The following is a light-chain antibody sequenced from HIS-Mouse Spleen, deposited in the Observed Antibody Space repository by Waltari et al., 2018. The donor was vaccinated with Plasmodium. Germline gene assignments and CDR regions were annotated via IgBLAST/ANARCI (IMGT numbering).Light chain of an antibody. CDR2: QDS. CDR1: TLGDKY. CDR3: QAWDSSTAV. Sequence: SYELTQPPSVSVSPGQTASLPCSGVTLGDKYACWYQQKPGQSPVMVIYQDSKRPAGIPERFSGSNSGNTATLTISGTQAMDEADYYCQAWDSSTAVFGGGTKLTVL. V-gene: IGLV3-1*01. J-gene: IGLJ3*02.